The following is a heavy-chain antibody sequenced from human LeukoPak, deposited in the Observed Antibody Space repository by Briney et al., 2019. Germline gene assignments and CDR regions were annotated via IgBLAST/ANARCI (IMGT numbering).Heavy chain of an antibody. D-gene: IGHD2-15*01. CDR2: INPSGGST. CDR1: GYTFTSYY. Sequence: ASVKVSCKASGYTFTSYYMHWVRQAPGQGLEWMGIINPSGGSTSYAQKFQGRVTMTRDMSTSTVYMELSSLRSEDTAVYFCARVAGSHYMDVWGTGTTVTVSS. CDR3: ARVAGSHYMDV. V-gene: IGHV1-46*01. J-gene: IGHJ6*03.